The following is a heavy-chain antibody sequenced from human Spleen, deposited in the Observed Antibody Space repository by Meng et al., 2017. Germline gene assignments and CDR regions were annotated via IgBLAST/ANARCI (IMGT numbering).Heavy chain of an antibody. Sequence: SVKVSCKASGGTFSSYAIGWVRQAPGQGLEWMGGINAVFGTTNYAQKFQGRVTITTDESTSTVYMELTRLTSEDTAVYFCARKAGNCVSTTCYSLDFWGQGKRVTVAS. D-gene: IGHD2-2*01. CDR3: ARKAGNCVSTTCYSLDF. CDR2: INAVFGTT. CDR1: GGTFSSYA. J-gene: IGHJ4*02. V-gene: IGHV1-69*05.